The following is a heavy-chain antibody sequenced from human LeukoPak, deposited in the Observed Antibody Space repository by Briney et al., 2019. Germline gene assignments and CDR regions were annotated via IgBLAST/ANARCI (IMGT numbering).Heavy chain of an antibody. CDR3: ARDHWGIVENGYDYFYYDMDV. CDR1: GGSFSTSG. D-gene: IGHD7-27*01. V-gene: IGHV1-69*05. Sequence: SVKVSCKASGGSFSTSGFSWVRQAPGQGLEWMGGVIPIYGTPGYAQKFQGRVTITTDESTSTAYMELSSLRSEDTAVYYCARDHWGIVENGYDYFYYDMDVWGQGTTVTVSS. J-gene: IGHJ6*02. CDR2: VIPIYGTP.